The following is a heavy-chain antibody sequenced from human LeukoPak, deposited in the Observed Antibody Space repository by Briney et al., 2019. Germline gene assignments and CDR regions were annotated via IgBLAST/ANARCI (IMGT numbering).Heavy chain of an antibody. Sequence: PGRSLRLSCAASGFTFDDYAMHWVRQAPGKGLEWVSGISWNSGSIGYADSVKGRFAISRDNAKNSLYLQMNSLRAEDTALYYCAMLPDIVVVPAANYWGQGTLSPSPQ. D-gene: IGHD2-2*01. J-gene: IGHJ4*02. CDR1: GFTFDDYA. CDR3: AMLPDIVVVPAANY. V-gene: IGHV3-9*01. CDR2: ISWNSGSI.